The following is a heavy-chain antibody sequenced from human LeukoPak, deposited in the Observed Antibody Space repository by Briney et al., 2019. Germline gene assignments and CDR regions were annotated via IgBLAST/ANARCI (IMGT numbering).Heavy chain of an antibody. CDR1: GGTFSSYA. V-gene: IGHV1-69*05. CDR3: ARHQLLANYYYYYMDV. J-gene: IGHJ6*03. CDR2: IIPIFGTA. Sequence: PEAPVKVSCKASGGTFSSYAISWVRQAPGQGLEWMGGIIPIFGTANYAQKFQGRVTITTDESTSTAYMELSSLRSEDTAVYYCARHQLLANYYYYYMDVWGKGTTVTVSS. D-gene: IGHD2-2*01.